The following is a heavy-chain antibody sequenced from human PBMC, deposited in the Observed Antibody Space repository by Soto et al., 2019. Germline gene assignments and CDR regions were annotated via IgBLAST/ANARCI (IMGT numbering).Heavy chain of an antibody. CDR2: IWYDGSNK. CDR3: ARAHDSSGYLGLFDY. J-gene: IGHJ4*02. D-gene: IGHD3-22*01. V-gene: IGHV3-33*01. Sequence: LRLSCAASGFTFSSYGMHWVRQAPGKGLEWVAVIWYDGSNKYYADSVKGRFTISRDNSKNTLYLQMNSLRAEDTAVYYCARAHDSSGYLGLFDYWGQGTLVTVSS. CDR1: GFTFSSYG.